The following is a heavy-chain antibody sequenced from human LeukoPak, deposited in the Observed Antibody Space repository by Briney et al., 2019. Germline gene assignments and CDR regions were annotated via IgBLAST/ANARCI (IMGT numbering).Heavy chain of an antibody. V-gene: IGHV4-59*13. CDR2: IYYSGSS. Sequence: SETLSLTCTVSGGSISTYYWSWIRQPPGKGLEWIGYIYYSGSSNYNPSLKSRVTISVDSSKNQFSLKLNSVIAADTAVYYCARWGEGGTTWSFDYWGQGTLVIVSS. J-gene: IGHJ4*02. CDR3: ARWGEGGTTWSFDY. CDR1: GGSISTYY. D-gene: IGHD1-26*01.